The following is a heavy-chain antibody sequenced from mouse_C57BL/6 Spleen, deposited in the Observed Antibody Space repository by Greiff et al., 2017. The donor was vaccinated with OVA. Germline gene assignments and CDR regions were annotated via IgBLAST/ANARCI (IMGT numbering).Heavy chain of an antibody. CDR3: ARHEGRDYAYFDY. Sequence: QVHVKQSGAELVKPGASVKLSCKASGYTFTEYTIHWVKQRSGQGLEWIGWIYPGSGSTKYNEKFKDKATLTADKSSSTVYMELSRLTTEDSAVYFCARHEGRDYAYFDYWGQGTTLTVSS. CDR1: GYTFTEYT. D-gene: IGHD1-1*02. V-gene: IGHV1-62-2*01. CDR2: IYPGSGST. J-gene: IGHJ2*01.